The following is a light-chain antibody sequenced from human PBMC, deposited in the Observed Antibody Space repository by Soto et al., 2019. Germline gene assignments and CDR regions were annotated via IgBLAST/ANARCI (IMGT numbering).Light chain of an antibody. CDR1: QSVSTN. CDR2: GES. Sequence: EIVMTQSPGTLSVSPGGRATLSCVASQSVSTNLAGYQQKPGQAPRLLIYGESIRAPGIPARFSGSGSGTEFTLTITSLQSEDSAVYCCQQYSRWPPLSFGGGTKVEIK. V-gene: IGKV3-15*01. CDR3: QQYSRWPPLS. J-gene: IGKJ4*01.